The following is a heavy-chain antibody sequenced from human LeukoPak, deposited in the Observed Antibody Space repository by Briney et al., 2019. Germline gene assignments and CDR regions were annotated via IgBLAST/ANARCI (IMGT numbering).Heavy chain of an antibody. CDR3: ARIGCTGNNCRPYAYYAMDV. CDR2: LWYDGGNK. D-gene: IGHD2-8*02. CDR1: GFTFNTYG. Sequence: GRSLRFSCAASGFTFNTYGMNWDRQAPGKGLEWVAILWYDGGNKYYADSVKGRFTMYRDNSENTLYMQMNGLRAEDTAMYYCARIGCTGNNCRPYAYYAMDVWGQGTTVTVSS. V-gene: IGHV3-33*01. J-gene: IGHJ6*02.